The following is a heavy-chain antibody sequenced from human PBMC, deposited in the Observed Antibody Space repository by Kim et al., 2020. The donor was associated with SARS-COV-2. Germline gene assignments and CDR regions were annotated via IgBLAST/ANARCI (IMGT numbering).Heavy chain of an antibody. CDR1: GFTFSSYS. CDR2: ISSSSSYI. D-gene: IGHD6-13*01. V-gene: IGHV3-21*01. CDR3: AREGSSSWYEVLGAFDI. Sequence: GGSLRLSCAASGFTFSSYSMNWVRQAPGKGLEWVSSISSSSSYIYYADSVKGRFTISRDNAKNSLYLQMNSLRAEDTAVYYCAREGSSSWYEVLGAFDIWGQGTMVTVSS. J-gene: IGHJ3*02.